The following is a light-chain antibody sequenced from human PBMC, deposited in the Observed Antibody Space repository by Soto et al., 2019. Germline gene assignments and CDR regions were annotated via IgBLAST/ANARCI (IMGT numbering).Light chain of an antibody. CDR2: DVS. V-gene: IGLV2-14*03. Sequence: SVRNQPAPLCGVPGQSMTISCTGTNSDVCRYTYASSSHHHPGKAPKLMIFDVSTRPSGVSNRFSGSKSGNTASLTISGLQPEDEADYYCSSYTTSNTRQIVFGTGTKVTVL. CDR1: NSDVCRYTY. CDR3: SSYTTSNTRQIV. J-gene: IGLJ1*01.